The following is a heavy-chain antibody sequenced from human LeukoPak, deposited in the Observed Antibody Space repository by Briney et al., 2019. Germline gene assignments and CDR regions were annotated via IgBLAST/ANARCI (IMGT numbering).Heavy chain of an antibody. CDR1: GFTFSTYA. Sequence: PGGSLRLSCTASGFTFSTYAMTWVRQAPGKGLDWVSAIGASGADTYYADSAKGRFTVSRDNSKNTLYLQMSSLRADDTAVYFCAKRPRDSSGYYLGAFDGWGQRTTVTVSS. D-gene: IGHD3-22*01. V-gene: IGHV3-23*01. CDR2: IGASGADT. CDR3: AKRPRDSSGYYLGAFDG. J-gene: IGHJ3*01.